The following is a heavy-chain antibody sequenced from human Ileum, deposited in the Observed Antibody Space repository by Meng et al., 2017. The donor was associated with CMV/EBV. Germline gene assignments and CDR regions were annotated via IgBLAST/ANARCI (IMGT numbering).Heavy chain of an antibody. D-gene: IGHD3-3*01. V-gene: IGHV3-30*02. CDR1: GYTFSSYG. Sequence: GESLKISCAASGYTFSSYGMNWVRQAPGKGLEWVAFIRYDGTNKIYADSEKGRFTVSRDNSENTLFLQMNSLRAEDTAIYCCAKTFGSGYYGGPYYYNAIEVWGQGTTVTVSS. CDR2: IRYDGTNK. J-gene: IGHJ6*02. CDR3: AKTFGSGYYGGPYYYNAIEV.